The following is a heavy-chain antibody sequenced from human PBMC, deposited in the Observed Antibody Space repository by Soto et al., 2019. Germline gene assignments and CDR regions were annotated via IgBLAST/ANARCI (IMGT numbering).Heavy chain of an antibody. Sequence: SETLSLTCTVSDGSLSPNYWSWIRQPPGKGLEWIGYIYYAGTTTYNPSLQSRVSISLDTSKNEVSLKLTSVTAADTAVYYCRRSSRYSTDVWGQGTTVTVSS. V-gene: IGHV4-59*08. D-gene: IGHD2-2*01. CDR2: IYYAGTT. CDR1: DGSLSPNY. J-gene: IGHJ6*02. CDR3: RRSSRYSTDV.